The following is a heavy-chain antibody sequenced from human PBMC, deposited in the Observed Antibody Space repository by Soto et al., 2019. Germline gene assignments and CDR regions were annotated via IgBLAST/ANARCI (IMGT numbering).Heavy chain of an antibody. J-gene: IGHJ6*02. CDR2: INPNSGGT. Sequence: ASVKVSCKASGYTFTGYYMHWVRQAPGQGLEWMGWINPNSGGTNYAQKFQGWVTMTRDTSISTAYMELSRLRSDDTAVYYCASGIAAAGITLGAESSYGMDVWGQGTTVTVSS. D-gene: IGHD6-13*01. CDR1: GYTFTGYY. V-gene: IGHV1-2*04. CDR3: ASGIAAAGITLGAESSYGMDV.